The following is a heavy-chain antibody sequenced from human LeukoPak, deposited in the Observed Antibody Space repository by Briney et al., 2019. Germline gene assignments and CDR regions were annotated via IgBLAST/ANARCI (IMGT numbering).Heavy chain of an antibody. CDR3: AKRYGDSTGWFFDF. Sequence: GESLKLSCEGSRYSFDSYAMTWVRQAPGKGLEWVSSINGGGDITYYAESVKGRFTVSRDNSKDTLFLQMNSLRAEDTAVFYCAKRYGDSTGWFFDFWGQGSLVTVSS. D-gene: IGHD6-13*01. V-gene: IGHV3-23*01. J-gene: IGHJ4*02. CDR1: RYSFDSYA. CDR2: INGGGDIT.